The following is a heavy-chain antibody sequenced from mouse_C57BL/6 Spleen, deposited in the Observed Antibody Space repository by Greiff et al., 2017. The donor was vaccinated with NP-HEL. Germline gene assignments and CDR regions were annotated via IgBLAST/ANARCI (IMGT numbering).Heavy chain of an antibody. CDR2: IRLKSDNYAT. D-gene: IGHD4-1*01. CDR3: TGHGRGYAMDY. J-gene: IGHJ4*01. Sequence: EVKLVESGGGLVQPGGSMKLSCVASGFTFSNYWMNWVRQSPEKGLEWVAQIRLKSDNYATHYAESVKGRFTISRDDSKSSVYLQMNNLRAEDTGMYYCTGHGRGYAMDYWGQGTSVTVSS. V-gene: IGHV6-3*01. CDR1: GFTFSNYW.